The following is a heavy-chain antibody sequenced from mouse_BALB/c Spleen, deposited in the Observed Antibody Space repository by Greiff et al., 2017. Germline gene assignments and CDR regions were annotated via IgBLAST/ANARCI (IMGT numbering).Heavy chain of an antibody. CDR2: IYPGGGYT. J-gene: IGHJ2*01. CDR1: GYTFTNYW. Sequence: VQLQQSGAELVRPGTSVKISCKASGYTFTNYWLGWVKQRPGHGLEWIGDIYPGGGYTNYNEKFKGKATLTADTSSSTAYMQLSSLTSEDSAVYFCARSHYYGSSYLYYFDYWGQGTTLTVSS. CDR3: ARSHYYGSSYLYYFDY. V-gene: IGHV1-63*02. D-gene: IGHD1-1*01.